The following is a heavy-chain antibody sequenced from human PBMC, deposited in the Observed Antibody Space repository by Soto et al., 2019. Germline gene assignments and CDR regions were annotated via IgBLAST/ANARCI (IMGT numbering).Heavy chain of an antibody. CDR3: ARVEDTIGD. Sequence: PGGSLRLSCAASGFTFSGYCMHWVRQVPGKGLVWVSRINSDGSITDYADSVKGRFTISRETAKNTLYLQMSNLRVENTAEYFCARVEDTIGDWGQGTLVTVSS. CDR1: GFTFSGYC. CDR2: INSDGSIT. J-gene: IGHJ4*02. V-gene: IGHV3-74*01. D-gene: IGHD1-26*01.